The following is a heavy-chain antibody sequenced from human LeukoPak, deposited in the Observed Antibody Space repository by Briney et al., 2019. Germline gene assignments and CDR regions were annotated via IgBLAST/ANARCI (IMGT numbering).Heavy chain of an antibody. Sequence: SQTLSLTCTVSGGSISSGSYYWSWIRQHPGKGLEWIGYIYYSGSTYYNPSLKSRVTISVDTSKNQFSLKLSSVTAADTAVYYCARVTGARVDYWGQGTLVTVSS. J-gene: IGHJ4*02. CDR3: ARVTGARVDY. V-gene: IGHV4-31*03. D-gene: IGHD1-14*01. CDR1: GGSISSGSYY. CDR2: IYYSGST.